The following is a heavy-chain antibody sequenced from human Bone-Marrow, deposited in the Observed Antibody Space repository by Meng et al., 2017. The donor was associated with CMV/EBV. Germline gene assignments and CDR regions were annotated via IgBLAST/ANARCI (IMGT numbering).Heavy chain of an antibody. J-gene: IGHJ4*02. CDR1: GYTFTSYG. CDR2: ISAYNGNT. V-gene: IGHV1-18*01. D-gene: IGHD2-2*02. CDR3: ARGYCSSTSCYTRADY. Sequence: ASVKVSCKASGYTFTSYGISWVRQAPGQGLEWMGWISAYNGNTNYAQKFQGRVTMTRVTSISTAYMELSSLTSDDTAVYYCARGYCSSTSCYTRADYWGQGTLVTVSS.